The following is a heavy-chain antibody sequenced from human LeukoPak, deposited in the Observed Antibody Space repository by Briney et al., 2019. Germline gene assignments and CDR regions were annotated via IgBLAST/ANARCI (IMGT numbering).Heavy chain of an antibody. V-gene: IGHV3-53*01. D-gene: IGHD4-17*01. CDR1: GFTVSSNY. CDR3: ARDRGGDYFDY. J-gene: IGHJ4*02. Sequence: GGSLRLSCAASGFTVSSNYMSWVRQAPGKGLEWVSVIYSGGSTYYADSVKGRFTISRDNSKNTLYLQMNSLRAEVTAVYYCARDRGGDYFDYWGQGTLVTVSS. CDR2: IYSGGST.